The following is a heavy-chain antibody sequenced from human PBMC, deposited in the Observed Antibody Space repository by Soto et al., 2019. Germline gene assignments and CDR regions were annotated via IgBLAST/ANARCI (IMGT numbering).Heavy chain of an antibody. V-gene: IGHV4-31*03. J-gene: IGHJ4*02. CDR3: ARDRPIWGTDY. D-gene: IGHD3-16*01. CDR1: GGSISSGGYY. CDR2: IYYSGST. Sequence: SETLSLTCTVSGGSISSGGYYWSWIRQHPGKSLEWIGYIYYSGSTYYNPSLKSRVTISVDTSKNQFSLKLSSVTAADTAVYYCARDRPIWGTDYWGQGTLVTVSS.